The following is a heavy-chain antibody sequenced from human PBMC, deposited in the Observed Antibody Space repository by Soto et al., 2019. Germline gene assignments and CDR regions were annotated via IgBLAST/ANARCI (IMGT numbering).Heavy chain of an antibody. CDR2: IYYSGST. J-gene: IGHJ4*02. CDR3: AKGYCSGGSCYGFDY. D-gene: IGHD2-15*01. Sequence: SETRSLTCTVSGGSVSSGSYYWTWIRHPPGKGLEWIGYIYYSGSTNYNPSLKTRLTISLDTSKNQFSLKLSSVTAADTAVYYCAKGYCSGGSCYGFDYWGQGTLVTVS. V-gene: IGHV4-61*01. CDR1: GGSVSSGSYY.